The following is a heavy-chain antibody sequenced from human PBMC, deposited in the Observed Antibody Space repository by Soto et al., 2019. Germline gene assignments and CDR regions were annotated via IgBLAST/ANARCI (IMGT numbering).Heavy chain of an antibody. CDR3: AIRNSGWYFDY. D-gene: IGHD6-19*01. CDR1: GFTLIIYW. CDR2: ISGSGGST. Sequence: SLRLSCAACGFTLIIYWRSWVRQAPGKGLEWVSNISGSGGSTYYADSVKGRFTISRDNAKNTLYLQMNSLRAEDTAVYYCAIRNSGWYFDYWGQGTLVTVSS. V-gene: IGHV3-23*01. J-gene: IGHJ4*02.